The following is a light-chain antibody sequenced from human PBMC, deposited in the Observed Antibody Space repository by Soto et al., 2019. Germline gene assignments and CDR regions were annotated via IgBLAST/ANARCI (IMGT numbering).Light chain of an antibody. CDR1: SSDVGGYNY. V-gene: IGLV2-8*01. CDR2: EVS. CDR3: CSYAGSYTWV. Sequence: QSALTQPASASGSPGQSVTISCTGTSSDVGGYNYVSWYQQHPGKAPKLIIYEVSKRPSGVPDRFSGSKSGDTASLTVSGLQAEDEADYYCCSYAGSYTWVFGSGTKVTVL. J-gene: IGLJ1*01.